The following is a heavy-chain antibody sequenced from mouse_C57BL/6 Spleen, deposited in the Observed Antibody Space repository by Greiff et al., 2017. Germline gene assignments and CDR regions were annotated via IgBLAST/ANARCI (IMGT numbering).Heavy chain of an antibody. D-gene: IGHD2-3*01. V-gene: IGHV1-64*01. CDR3: ARGGYDGYRAWFAY. J-gene: IGHJ3*01. CDR2: IHPNSGST. CDR1: GYTFTSYW. Sequence: VQLQQSGAELVKPGASVKLSCKASGYTFTSYWLHWVKQRPGQGLEWIGMIHPNSGSTNYNEKFKSKATLTVDKSSSTAYMQLSSLTSEDSAVYYCARGGYDGYRAWFAYWGQGTLVTVSA.